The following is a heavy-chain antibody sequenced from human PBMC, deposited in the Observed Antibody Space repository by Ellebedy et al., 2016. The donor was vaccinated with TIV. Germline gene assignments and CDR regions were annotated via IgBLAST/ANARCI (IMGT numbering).Heavy chain of an antibody. CDR1: GFTFSNYW. Sequence: GESLKISCEASGFTFSNYWMTWVRQAPGKGLEWVANVKQDGSEENYVDSVKGRFSISSDNTKNSLYVQMNSLRPEETAVYYCARDQWLGRAYYFDYWGRGTLVTVSS. CDR3: ARDQWLGRAYYFDY. D-gene: IGHD6-19*01. CDR2: VKQDGSEE. V-gene: IGHV3-7*01. J-gene: IGHJ4*02.